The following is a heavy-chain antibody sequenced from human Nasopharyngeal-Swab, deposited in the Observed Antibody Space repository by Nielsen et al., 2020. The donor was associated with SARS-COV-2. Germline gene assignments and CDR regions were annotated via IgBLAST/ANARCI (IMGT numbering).Heavy chain of an antibody. V-gene: IGHV3-11*06. CDR3: ARGGSTSLFDY. Sequence: GESLKIPCAASGFTFSDYYMSWIRQAPGKGLEWVSYISSSSSYTNYADPVKGRFTISRDNAKNSLYLKMNSLRAEDTAVYYCARGGSTSLFDYWGQGTLVTVSS. CDR1: GFTFSDYY. J-gene: IGHJ4*02. D-gene: IGHD2-2*01. CDR2: ISSSSSYT.